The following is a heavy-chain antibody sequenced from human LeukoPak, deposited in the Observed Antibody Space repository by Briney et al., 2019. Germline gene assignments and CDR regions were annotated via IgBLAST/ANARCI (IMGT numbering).Heavy chain of an antibody. CDR2: IYFSGST. J-gene: IGHJ1*01. V-gene: IGHV4-39*07. CDR1: GGSISSSSYY. D-gene: IGHD3-22*01. CDR3: ARGAPTYYYDSSGYYFRD. Sequence: SETLSLTCTVSGGSISSSSYYWGWIRQPPGKGLEWIGNIYFSGSTYYNPSLKGRVTISVDTSKNQFSLKLSSVTAADTAVYYCARGAPTYYYDSSGYYFRDWGQGTLVTVSS.